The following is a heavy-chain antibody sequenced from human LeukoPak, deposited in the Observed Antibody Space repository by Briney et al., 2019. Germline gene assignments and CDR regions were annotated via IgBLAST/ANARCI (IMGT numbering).Heavy chain of an antibody. J-gene: IGHJ4*02. CDR2: IWYDGSNK. Sequence: PGGSLRLSCVVSGIIFRDAWMNWVRQTPGKGLEWVAVIWYDGSNKYYADSVKGRFTISRDNSKNTLYLQMNSLRAEDTAVYYCARDFGDCLDYWGQGTLVTVSS. CDR3: ARDFGDCLDY. D-gene: IGHD2-21*02. V-gene: IGHV3-33*08. CDR1: GIIFRDAW.